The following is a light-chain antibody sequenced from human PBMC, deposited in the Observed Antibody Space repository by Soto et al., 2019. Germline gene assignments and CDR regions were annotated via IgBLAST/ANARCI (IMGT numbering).Light chain of an antibody. J-gene: IGLJ1*01. CDR1: SSDVGAYNY. CDR2: DFN. Sequence: QSALTQPASVSRAPGRSITISCTVTSSDVGAYNYDSGYQQHPGKVPKLIIYDFNNRPSGVANRFSVCKAGNTAALTISGLQTEDEADYYCRSYACVPTYVCGFWTKVTVL. CDR3: RSYACVPTYV. V-gene: IGLV2-14*01.